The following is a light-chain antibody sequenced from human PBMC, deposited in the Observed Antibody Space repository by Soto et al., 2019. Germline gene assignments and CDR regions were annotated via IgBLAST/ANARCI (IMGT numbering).Light chain of an antibody. V-gene: IGKV4-1*01. Sequence: DIVMAHSPDSVAVSLGERAPINCKSSQSVLSTSSSRNSLAWYQQKKGQPPKVLIYWASTRESGVPDRFSGGGYGTDFNLTISSLQAEDVALYYCQQYYDTPRTFGQGTKVDIK. CDR2: WAS. CDR3: QQYYDTPRT. J-gene: IGKJ1*01. CDR1: QSVLSTSSSRNS.